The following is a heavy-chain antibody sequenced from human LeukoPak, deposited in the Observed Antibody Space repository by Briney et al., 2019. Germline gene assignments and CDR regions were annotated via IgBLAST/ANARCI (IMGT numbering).Heavy chain of an antibody. Sequence: PSETLSLTCTVSGGSISSSSYYWGWIRQPPGRGLEWIGSIYHSGSTYHNPSLKSRVSISVDTSKNHFSLKLSSVTAADTAVYYCAGTRGSPYNWFDPWGQGTLVTVSS. J-gene: IGHJ5*02. CDR3: AGTRGSPYNWFDP. D-gene: IGHD3-16*01. V-gene: IGHV4-39*07. CDR1: GGSISSSSYY. CDR2: IYHSGST.